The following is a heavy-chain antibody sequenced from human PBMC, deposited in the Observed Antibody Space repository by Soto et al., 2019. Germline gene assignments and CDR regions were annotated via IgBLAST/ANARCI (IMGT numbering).Heavy chain of an antibody. CDR1: GFTFDDYA. D-gene: IGHD3-22*01. Sequence: PGGSLRLSCAASGFTFDDYAMHWVRQAPGKGLEWVSGISWNSGSIGYADSVKGRFTISRDNAKNSLYLQMNSLRAEDTALYYCAKSSYGITMIVVAPGAFDIWGQGTMVTVSS. J-gene: IGHJ3*02. V-gene: IGHV3-9*01. CDR2: ISWNSGSI. CDR3: AKSSYGITMIVVAPGAFDI.